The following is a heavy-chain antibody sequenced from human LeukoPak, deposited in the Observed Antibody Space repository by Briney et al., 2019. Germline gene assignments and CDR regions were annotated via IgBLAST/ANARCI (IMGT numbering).Heavy chain of an antibody. J-gene: IGHJ4*02. D-gene: IGHD1-26*01. V-gene: IGHV3-23*01. Sequence: GGTLRLSCAASGFTFNNYGMSWVRQAPGKGLEWVSAISGSGGSTYYGDSVKGRFTISSDNSKNTLYLQMNGLRAEDTAVYYCAKAGSIRFDYWGQGTLVTVSS. CDR3: AKAGSIRFDY. CDR1: GFTFNNYG. CDR2: ISGSGGST.